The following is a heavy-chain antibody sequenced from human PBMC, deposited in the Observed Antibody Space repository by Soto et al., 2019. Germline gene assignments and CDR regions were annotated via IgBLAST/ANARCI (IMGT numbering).Heavy chain of an antibody. Sequence: SETLSLTCTVSGGSISSGDYYWSWIRQPPGKGLEWIGYIYYSGRTYYNPSLKSRVTISVDTSKNQFSLKLSSVTAADTAVYYCASDDSSGYWGYWGQGTLVTVSS. CDR3: ASDDSSGYWGY. J-gene: IGHJ4*02. D-gene: IGHD3-22*01. CDR1: GGSISSGDYY. V-gene: IGHV4-30-4*01. CDR2: IYYSGRT.